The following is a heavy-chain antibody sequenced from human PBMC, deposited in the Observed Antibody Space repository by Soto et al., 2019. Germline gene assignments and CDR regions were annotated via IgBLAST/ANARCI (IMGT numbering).Heavy chain of an antibody. CDR3: ARENYDFWSGHS. D-gene: IGHD3-3*01. CDR2: ISSSSSYI. V-gene: IGHV3-21*01. Sequence: GGSRRLSCAASGFTFSSYSMNWVRHAPGKGLEWVSSISSSSSYIYYADSVKGRFTISRDNAKNSLYLQMNSLRAEDTAVYYCARENYDFWSGHSWGRGNLVTVSS. CDR1: GFTFSSYS. J-gene: IGHJ4*02.